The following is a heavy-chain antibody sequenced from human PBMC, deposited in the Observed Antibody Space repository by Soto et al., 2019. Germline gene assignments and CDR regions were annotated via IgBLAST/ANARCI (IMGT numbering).Heavy chain of an antibody. V-gene: IGHV4-59*02. CDR1: GGSVSSYY. J-gene: IGHJ4*02. D-gene: IGHD3-22*01. CDR3: ARDDSTAYFDY. Sequence: SETLALTCSVSGGSVSSYYWSWIRQPPGKGLEWIGYIYYSGSTNYNPSLKSRVTISVDTSKNQFSLKLSSVTAADTAVYYCARDDSTAYFDYWGQGTLVTVSS. CDR2: IYYSGST.